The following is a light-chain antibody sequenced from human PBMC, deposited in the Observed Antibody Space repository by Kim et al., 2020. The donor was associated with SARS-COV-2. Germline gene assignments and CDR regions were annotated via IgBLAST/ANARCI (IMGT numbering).Light chain of an antibody. CDR1: NIGSKN. CDR3: QVWDSSYVV. J-gene: IGLJ2*01. Sequence: SVALGQTARITCGGNNIGSKNVRWYQQKPGQAPVLVIYRDSNRPSGIPERFSGSNAGNTATLTISRAQAGDEADYYCQVWDSSYVVFGGGTQLTVL. V-gene: IGLV3-9*01. CDR2: RDS.